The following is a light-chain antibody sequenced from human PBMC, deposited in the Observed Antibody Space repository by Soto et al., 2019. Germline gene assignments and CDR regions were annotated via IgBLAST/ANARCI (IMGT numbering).Light chain of an antibody. V-gene: IGKV3-15*01. J-gene: IGKJ4*02. CDR3: QQYNNWSPLT. CDR2: GAS. CDR1: QSVSSN. Sequence: EIVMTQSPATLSVSPGERATLSCRASQSVSSNLAWYQQKPGQAPRLLIYGASTRATGIPARFSGSGSGTEFTLTISSLQSVDVAVYYFQQYNNWSPLTFGGGTKVEIK.